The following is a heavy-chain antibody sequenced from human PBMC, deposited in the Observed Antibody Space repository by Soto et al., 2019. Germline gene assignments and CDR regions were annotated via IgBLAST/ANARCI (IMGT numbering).Heavy chain of an antibody. Sequence: PGKGLEWIGEINDSGSTNHKPSLKSRVTMSIDTSKNQFSLNLRSVTAADTGVYYCAKGGRFPEARYYFPDVWVKVTRVTVSS. V-gene: IGHV4-34*01. CDR3: AKGGRFPEARYYFPDV. CDR2: INDSGST. J-gene: IGHJ6*04. D-gene: IGHD1-26*01.